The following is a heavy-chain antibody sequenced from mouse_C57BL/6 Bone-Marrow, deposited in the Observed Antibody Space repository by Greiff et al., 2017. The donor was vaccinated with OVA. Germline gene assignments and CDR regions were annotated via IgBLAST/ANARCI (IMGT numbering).Heavy chain of an antibody. CDR2: IWSGGST. CDR1: GFSLTSYG. J-gene: IGHJ4*01. D-gene: IGHD2-2*01. Sequence: QVQLQQSGPGLVQPSPCLSITCTASGFSLTSYGVHWVRQSPGKGLEWLGVIWSGGSTDYYAAFISRLSISTDNTKSQDIFTMNSLQEDDTAIYYCARVYGNDRDYAMDYWGQGTSVTVSS. V-gene: IGHV2-2*01. CDR3: ARVYGNDRDYAMDY.